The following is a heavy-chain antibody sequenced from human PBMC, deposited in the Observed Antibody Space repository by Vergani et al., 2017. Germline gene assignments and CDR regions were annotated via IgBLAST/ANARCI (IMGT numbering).Heavy chain of an antibody. CDR3: ASQLLWFGDGAFDI. CDR2: IKQDGSEK. Sequence: VQLVESGGGLVQPGGSLRLSCAASGFTFSSYWMSWVRQAPGKGLEWVANIKQDGSEKYYVDSVKGRFTISRDNAKNSLYLQMNSLRAEDTAVYYCASQLLWFGDGAFDIWGQGTMVTVSS. D-gene: IGHD3-10*01. V-gene: IGHV3-7*01. J-gene: IGHJ3*02. CDR1: GFTFSSYW.